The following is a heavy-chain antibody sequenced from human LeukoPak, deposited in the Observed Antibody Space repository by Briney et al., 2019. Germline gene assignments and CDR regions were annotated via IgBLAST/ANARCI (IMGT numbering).Heavy chain of an antibody. CDR2: ISSTSSYT. V-gene: IGHV3-11*06. CDR1: GFTFSDYY. CDR3: ARSGRAYSPDY. D-gene: IGHD3-16*01. Sequence: GGSLRLSCAASGFTFSDYYMSWIRQAPGKGLEWVSYISSTSSYTNYADSVKGRFPISRDNAKNSLYLKMNRLRAADTAVYYCARSGRAYSPDYWGQGNLVTVSS. J-gene: IGHJ4*02.